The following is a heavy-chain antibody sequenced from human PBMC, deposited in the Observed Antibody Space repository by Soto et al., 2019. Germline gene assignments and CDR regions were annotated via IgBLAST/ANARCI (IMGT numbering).Heavy chain of an antibody. D-gene: IGHD3-10*01. V-gene: IGHV4-30-4*01. Sequence: QVQLQESGPGLVKPSQTLSLTCNVSGGSISSGDYYWSWIRQPPGKGLEWFGYIYYSGSTYYNPSLKSRVTISVDTSKNQFSLKLSSVTAADTAVYYCARLEYYYGSGSPSPNDYWGQGTLVTVSS. J-gene: IGHJ4*02. CDR2: IYYSGST. CDR1: GGSISSGDYY. CDR3: ARLEYYYGSGSPSPNDY.